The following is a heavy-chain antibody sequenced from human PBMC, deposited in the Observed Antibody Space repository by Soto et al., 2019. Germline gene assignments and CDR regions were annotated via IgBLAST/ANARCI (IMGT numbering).Heavy chain of an antibody. Sequence: SQPISLRCAIVGHSISSSRYSWNWIRQSPSRGLVCLVRTYYRSKWYHDYSVSVKSRITVNPDTSKNQVSLQLNSVTPEDTAVYYCARERWLAGNYYYGMDVWGQGTTVTVS. CDR1: GHSISSSRYS. J-gene: IGHJ6*02. D-gene: IGHD6-19*01. CDR3: ARERWLAGNYYYGMDV. CDR2: TYYRSKWYH. V-gene: IGHV6-1*01.